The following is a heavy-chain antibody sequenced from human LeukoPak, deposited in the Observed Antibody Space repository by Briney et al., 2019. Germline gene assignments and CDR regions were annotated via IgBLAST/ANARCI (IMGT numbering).Heavy chain of an antibody. D-gene: IGHD3-9*01. CDR3: AKGRVLRYFDWSH. Sequence: GGSLRLSCAASGFTFISYAMSWVRQAPGKGLEWVSSISGSGDYIYYADSVKGRFTISRDNSKNTLYLQMNSLRVEGTAVYYCAKGRVLRYFDWSHWGQGTLVTVSS. V-gene: IGHV3-23*01. CDR1: GFTFISYA. J-gene: IGHJ4*02. CDR2: ISGSGDYI.